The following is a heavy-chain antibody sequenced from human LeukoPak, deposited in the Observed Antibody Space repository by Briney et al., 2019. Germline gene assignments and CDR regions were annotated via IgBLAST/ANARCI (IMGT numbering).Heavy chain of an antibody. Sequence: PGGSLRLSCAASGFTCSSYEMNWVRQAPGKGLEWVSYISSSGSTIYYADSVKGRFTISRDNAKNSLYLQMNSLRAEDTAVYYCASPPPYYDILTGYPYYYYMDVWGKGTTVTVSS. J-gene: IGHJ6*03. CDR3: ASPPPYYDILTGYPYYYYMDV. V-gene: IGHV3-48*03. D-gene: IGHD3-9*01. CDR1: GFTCSSYE. CDR2: ISSSGSTI.